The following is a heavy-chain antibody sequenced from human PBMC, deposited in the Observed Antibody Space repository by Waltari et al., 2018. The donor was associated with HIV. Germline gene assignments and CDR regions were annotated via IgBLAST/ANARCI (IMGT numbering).Heavy chain of an antibody. CDR1: GGTFSSYA. CDR3: ARTRDIVVVPAVELGWWFDP. CDR2: IIPIFGTA. Sequence: QVQLVQSGAEVKKPGSSVKVSCKASGGTFSSYAISWVRQAPGQGLEWMGGIIPIFGTANYAQKVQGRVTITADEATSTAYMGLSSLRSEDTAVYYCARTRDIVVVPAVELGWWFDPWGQGTLVTVSS. V-gene: IGHV1-69*01. D-gene: IGHD2-2*01. J-gene: IGHJ5*02.